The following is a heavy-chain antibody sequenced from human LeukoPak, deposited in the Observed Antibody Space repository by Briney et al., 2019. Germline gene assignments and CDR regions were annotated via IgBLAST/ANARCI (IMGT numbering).Heavy chain of an antibody. CDR2: ISSSSSYI. J-gene: IGHJ4*02. CDR3: ARGRNDYGSGSYYQIYPFDY. Sequence: GGSLSLSCAASGFTFSSYTMHWVRQAPRKGLEWVSSISSSSSYIFDADSVKGRFTISRDNAKNSLYLQMNSLRAEDTAVYYCARGRNDYGSGSYYQIYPFDYWGQGTLVTVSS. D-gene: IGHD3-10*01. V-gene: IGHV3-21*01. CDR1: GFTFSSYT.